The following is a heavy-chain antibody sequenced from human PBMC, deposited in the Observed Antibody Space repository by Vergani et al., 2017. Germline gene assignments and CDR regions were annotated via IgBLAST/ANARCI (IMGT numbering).Heavy chain of an antibody. Sequence: VQLVESGGGLVKPGGSLRLSCAASGFTFSDFSMSWVRQAPGKGLEWVALIGSSGPYINYADSVKGRFIISRDNTNNSLFLQLRSLRAEDAAVYYCARDCXSGGCPDNYGMDVWGQGAMVTVSS. CDR2: IGSSGPYI. J-gene: IGHJ6*02. D-gene: IGHD2-15*01. CDR1: GFTFSDFS. CDR3: ARDCXSGGCPDNYGMDV. V-gene: IGHV3-21*06.